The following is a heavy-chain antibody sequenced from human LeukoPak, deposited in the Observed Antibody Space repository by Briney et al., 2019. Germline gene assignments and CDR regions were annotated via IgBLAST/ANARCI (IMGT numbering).Heavy chain of an antibody. J-gene: IGHJ5*02. CDR1: GFTFSTYA. D-gene: IGHD6-6*01. CDR2: VSGTGGRT. V-gene: IGHV3-23*01. Sequence: GGSLRLSCAASGFTFSTYAMSWVRQAPGKGLEWVSVVSGTGGRTYYADSVKGRFTISRDNSKNTLYLQMNSLRAEDTALYYCVKASSSSPQYNWFDAWGQGTLATVSS. CDR3: VKASSSSPQYNWFDA.